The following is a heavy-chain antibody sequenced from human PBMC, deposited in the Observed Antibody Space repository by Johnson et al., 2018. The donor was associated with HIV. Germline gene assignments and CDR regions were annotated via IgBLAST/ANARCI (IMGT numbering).Heavy chain of an antibody. Sequence: VQLVESGGGVVQPGRSLRLSCAASGFTFSSYAMHWVRQAPGKGLEWVANIKQDGSEKYYVDSVKGRFTISRDNAKNSLYLQMNSLRAEDTAVYYCAREALTYYDSSGSYYPVHDAFDIWGLGTLVTVSS. V-gene: IGHV3-7*03. J-gene: IGHJ3*02. CDR3: AREALTYYDSSGSYYPVHDAFDI. D-gene: IGHD3-10*01. CDR1: GFTFSSYA. CDR2: IKQDGSEK.